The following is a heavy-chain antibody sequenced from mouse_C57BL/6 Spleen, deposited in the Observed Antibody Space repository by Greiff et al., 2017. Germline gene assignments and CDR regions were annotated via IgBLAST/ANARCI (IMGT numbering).Heavy chain of an antibody. CDR3: ARRGDYGRAWFAY. D-gene: IGHD2-4*01. CDR1: GYSFTGYY. V-gene: IGHV1-42*01. Sequence: EVQVVESGPELVKPGASVKISCKASGYSFTGYYMNWVKQSPEKSLEWIGEINPSTGGTTYNQKFKAKATLTVDKSSSTAYMQLKSLTSEDSAVYYCARRGDYGRAWFAYWGQGTLVTVSA. J-gene: IGHJ3*01. CDR2: INPSTGGT.